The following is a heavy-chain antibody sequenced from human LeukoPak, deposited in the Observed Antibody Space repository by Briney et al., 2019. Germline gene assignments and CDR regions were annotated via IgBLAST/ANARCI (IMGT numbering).Heavy chain of an antibody. D-gene: IGHD6-13*01. CDR2: INHSGST. J-gene: IGHJ3*02. CDR1: GGSFSGYY. V-gene: IGHV4-34*01. Sequence: SETLSLTCAVYGGSFSGYYWSWIRQPPGKGLEWIGEINHSGSTNYNPSLKSRVTISVDTSKNQFSLKLSPVTAADTAVYYCARSWYSAFDIWGQGTMVTVSS. CDR3: ARSWYSAFDI.